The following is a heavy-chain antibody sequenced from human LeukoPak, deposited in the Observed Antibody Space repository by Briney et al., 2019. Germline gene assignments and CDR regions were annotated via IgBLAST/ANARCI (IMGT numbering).Heavy chain of an antibody. V-gene: IGHV3-21*01. CDR3: ARAVLYGMDV. Sequence: GGSLRLSCAASGFTFSSYSMNWVRQAPGKGLEWVSFISSRSSYYADSVKGRFTISRDDAKNSLYLQMNSLRAEDTAVYYCARAVLYGMDVWGRGTTVTVSS. D-gene: IGHD6-6*01. J-gene: IGHJ6*02. CDR1: GFTFSSYS. CDR2: ISSRSS.